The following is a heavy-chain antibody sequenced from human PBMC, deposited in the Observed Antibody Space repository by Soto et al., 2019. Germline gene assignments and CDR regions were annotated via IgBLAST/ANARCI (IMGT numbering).Heavy chain of an antibody. V-gene: IGHV4-39*01. D-gene: IGHD5-12*01. CDR1: GCSISSSSYY. Sequence: PSETLSLACTVSGCSISSSSYYWDWIRQPPGKGLEWIGSIYYSGSTYYNPSLKSRVTISVDTSKNQFSLKLSSVTAADTAVYYCARRGGATIMDYWGQGTLVTVSS. CDR3: ARRGGATIMDY. CDR2: IYYSGST. J-gene: IGHJ4*02.